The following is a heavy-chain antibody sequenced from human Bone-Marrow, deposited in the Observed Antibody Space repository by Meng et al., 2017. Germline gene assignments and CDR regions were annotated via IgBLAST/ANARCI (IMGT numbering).Heavy chain of an antibody. CDR2: NYYTENT. V-gene: IGHV4-31*01. D-gene: IGHD2-15*01. CDR3: ARGRASCSSGGCSLGWFDP. CDR1: VASINRAGYD. Sequence: RFRALGAELLRPAKSLALSGMFAVASINRAGYDECCISQHTGKGLWWLGYNYYTENTYNNQSLKSPMTISLNKCKTQSSLKVNSVSFADTAVYYCARGRASCSSGGCSLGWFDPWGQGTLVTVSS. J-gene: IGHJ5*02.